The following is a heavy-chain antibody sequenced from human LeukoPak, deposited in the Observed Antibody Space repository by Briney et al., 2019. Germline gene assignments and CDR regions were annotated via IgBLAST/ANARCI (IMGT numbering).Heavy chain of an antibody. CDR3: AGGDDSSAFGY. V-gene: IGHV4-4*02. J-gene: IGHJ4*02. Sequence: SETLSLTCAVSGGSIRSTNWGSGVRQPPGKGLEGIGEIYHSETTKYNPSLKSRVTISVDKSKNQFSLKLSSVPAADTAVYYCAGGDDSSAFGYWGQGTLVTVSS. CDR1: GGSIRSTNW. CDR2: IYHSETT. D-gene: IGHD3-22*01.